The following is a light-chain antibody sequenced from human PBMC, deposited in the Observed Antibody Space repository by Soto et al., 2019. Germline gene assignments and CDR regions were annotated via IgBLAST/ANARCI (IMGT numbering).Light chain of an antibody. CDR1: SGHSSYA. CDR2: VDSDGSH. J-gene: IGLJ3*02. CDR3: QTWGTDTGV. V-gene: IGLV4-69*01. Sequence: QAVVTQSPSASASLGASVRLTCTLSSGHSSYAIAWHQQQPEKGPRYLMKVDSDGSHIKGDGIPDRFSGSSSGAERYLTISSLQSEDEADYYCQTWGTDTGVFGGGTKVTVL.